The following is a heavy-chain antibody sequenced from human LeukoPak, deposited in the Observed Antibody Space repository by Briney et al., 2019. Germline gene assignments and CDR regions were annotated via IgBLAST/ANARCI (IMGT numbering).Heavy chain of an antibody. Sequence: SETLSLTRTVSGGSISSYYWSWIRQPPGKGLEWIEYIYYSGSTNYNPSLKSRVTISVDTSKNQFSLKMRSVIAADTGVYYCASLLTYFDYWGQGTLVTVSS. CDR1: GGSISSYY. J-gene: IGHJ4*02. CDR3: ASLLTYFDY. CDR2: IYYSGST. D-gene: IGHD3-9*01. V-gene: IGHV4-59*08.